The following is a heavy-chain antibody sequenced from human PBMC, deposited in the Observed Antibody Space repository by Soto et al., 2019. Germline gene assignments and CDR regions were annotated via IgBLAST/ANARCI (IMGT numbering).Heavy chain of an antibody. CDR1: GFTFSSYR. V-gene: IGHV3-33*01. J-gene: IGHJ3*01. Sequence: QVQLVESGGAVVQPGTSLRLSCTASGFTFSSYRMHWVRQAPGKGLEWVAIIWYDGSHKFYVDSVKGRFAVSRDNSKNTGYLQIRTLTGGNTGVYYCARPGYGGVAPDALEPWGRGT. D-gene: IGHD2-15*01. CDR2: IWYDGSHK. CDR3: ARPGYGGVAPDALEP.